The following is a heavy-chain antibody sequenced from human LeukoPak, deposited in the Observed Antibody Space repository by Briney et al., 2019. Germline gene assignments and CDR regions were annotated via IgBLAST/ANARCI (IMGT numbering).Heavy chain of an antibody. D-gene: IGHD3-16*02. J-gene: IGHJ5*02. CDR3: ARAYQSLGGLSLPDH. CDR1: GYTFTDYA. V-gene: IGHV7-4-1*02. CDR2: IHPNTGNP. Sequence: ASVKVSCKASGYTFTDYAMNWVRQAPGQGLEWMGWIHPNTGNPTYAQGFTGRFVFSLDTSVGTTYLQISSLKAEDTAVYYCARAYQSLGGLSLPDHWGQGTLVTVSS.